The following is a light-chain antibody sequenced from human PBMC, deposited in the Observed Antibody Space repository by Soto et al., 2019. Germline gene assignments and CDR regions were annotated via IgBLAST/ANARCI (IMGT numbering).Light chain of an antibody. CDR3: QQSNHHPLT. CDR2: GTP. V-gene: IGKV1-16*02. J-gene: IGKJ4*01. Sequence: DVQMTQSPSSLSASVGDTVTISCRPSQDISIYLAWLQQKPGKAPKSLIYGTPTLQSGVPSKFSGSRSGADFTLTISSLQPEDSATYYCQQSNHHPLTFGGGTKVEIK. CDR1: QDISIY.